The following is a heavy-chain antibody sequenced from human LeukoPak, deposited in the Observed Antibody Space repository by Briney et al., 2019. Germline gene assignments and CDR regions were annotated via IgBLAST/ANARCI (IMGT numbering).Heavy chain of an antibody. Sequence: PGGSLRLSCAASGFTFSNYAMHWVRQAPGKGLQCISYISSSGSYINYADSVKGRFTISRDNTKNSLYLQMNSLRAEDTAVYYCARDGVVGAASGLFDYWGQGTLVTVSS. CDR3: ARDGVVGAASGLFDY. V-gene: IGHV3-21*05. J-gene: IGHJ4*02. D-gene: IGHD3-3*01. CDR2: ISSSGSYI. CDR1: GFTFSNYA.